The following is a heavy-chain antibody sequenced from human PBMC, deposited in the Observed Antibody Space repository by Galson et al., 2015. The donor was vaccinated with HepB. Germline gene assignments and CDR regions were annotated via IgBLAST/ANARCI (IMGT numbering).Heavy chain of an antibody. Sequence: SVKVSCKASGYTFTGYYMHWVRQAPGQGLEWMGWINPNSGGTNYAQKFQGRVTMTRDTSISTAYMELSRLRSDDTAVYYCARELRHDYSNYGWFDPWGQGTLVTVSS. CDR1: GYTFTGYY. CDR3: ARELRHDYSNYGWFDP. V-gene: IGHV1-2*02. J-gene: IGHJ5*02. CDR2: INPNSGGT. D-gene: IGHD4-11*01.